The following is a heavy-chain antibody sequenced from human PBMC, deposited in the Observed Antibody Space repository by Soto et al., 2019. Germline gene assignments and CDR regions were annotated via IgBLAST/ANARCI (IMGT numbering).Heavy chain of an antibody. D-gene: IGHD2-15*01. J-gene: IGHJ6*02. CDR3: GRDLVVVVAARYYYYGMDV. Sequence: QVQLVESGGGVVQPGRSLRLSCAASGFTFSSYAMHWVRQAPVKGLEWVAVISYDGSNKYYADSVKGLFTNSRENSKNTLYLQLNSLRAADTAVYYCGRDLVVVVAARYYYYGMDVWGQGTTVTVSS. V-gene: IGHV3-30-3*01. CDR1: GFTFSSYA. CDR2: ISYDGSNK.